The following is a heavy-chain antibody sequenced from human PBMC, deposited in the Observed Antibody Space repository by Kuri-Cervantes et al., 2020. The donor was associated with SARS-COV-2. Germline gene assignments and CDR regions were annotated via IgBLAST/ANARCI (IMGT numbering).Heavy chain of an antibody. Sequence: ESLKISCTVSGGSIGSSHYWGWIRQPPGKGLEWIGSIRNGGSTYFNPSLKSRVSISVDTSKNHVSLRLTSVTAADTAVYFCARLEWRYDYWGQGTLVTVSS. CDR3: ARLEWRYDY. CDR2: IRNGGST. CDR1: GGSIGSSHY. D-gene: IGHD5-12*01. V-gene: IGHV4-39*01. J-gene: IGHJ4*02.